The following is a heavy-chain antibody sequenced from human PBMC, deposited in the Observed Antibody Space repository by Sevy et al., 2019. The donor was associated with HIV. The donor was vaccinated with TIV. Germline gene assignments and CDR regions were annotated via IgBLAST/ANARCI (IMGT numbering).Heavy chain of an antibody. V-gene: IGHV3-30*02. J-gene: IGHJ4*02. CDR3: AKNTAAAGVGGFDY. CDR2: IQYDGNNK. D-gene: IGHD6-13*01. Sequence: GGSLRLSCAASRFSFNGYGMHWVRQAPGKGLEWVTFIQYDGNNKYYADSVKGRFTISRDNSKNMFFLQMNDLRAEDTALYYCAKNTAAAGVGGFDYWGQGALVTVSS. CDR1: RFSFNGYG.